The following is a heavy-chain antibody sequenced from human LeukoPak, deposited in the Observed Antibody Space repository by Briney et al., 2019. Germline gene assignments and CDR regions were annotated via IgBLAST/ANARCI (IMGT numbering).Heavy chain of an antibody. CDR3: ARGIAVAGTPMNP. CDR1: GGSFSGYY. Sequence: SETLSLTCAVSGGSFSGYYWSWIRQTPGKGLEWIGEINHSGSTNYNPSLKSRVTISVDTSKNQFSLKLSSVTAADTAVYYCARGIAVAGTPMNPWGQGTLVTVSS. J-gene: IGHJ5*02. V-gene: IGHV4-34*01. D-gene: IGHD6-19*01. CDR2: INHSGST.